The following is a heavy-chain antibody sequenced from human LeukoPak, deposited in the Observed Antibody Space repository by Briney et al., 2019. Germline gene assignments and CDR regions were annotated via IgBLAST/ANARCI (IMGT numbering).Heavy chain of an antibody. CDR1: GYRFTSYW. J-gene: IGHJ5*02. Sequence: GESLKTPRWGSGYRFTSYWHAWVRQMPGKGLEWVGIIYPGDSDTRYSTSFQGQVTISADKSISTAYLQWSSLKASDTAMYYCARRVGATLSNWFDPWGQGTLVTVSS. CDR3: ARRVGATLSNWFDP. CDR2: IYPGDSDT. V-gene: IGHV5-51*01. D-gene: IGHD1-26*01.